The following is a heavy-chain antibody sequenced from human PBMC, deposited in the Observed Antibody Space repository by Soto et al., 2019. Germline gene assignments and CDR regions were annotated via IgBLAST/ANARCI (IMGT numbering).Heavy chain of an antibody. Sequence: QVQLQESGPGLVKPSQTLSLTCTVSGGSISSGDYYWSWIRQPPGKGLEWIGYIYYSGSTYYNPSPKRRVTISVDTSKTQFSLNVSSVTAADTAVYYCARALPPPLVRGVVNWFDPWGQGTLVTVSS. V-gene: IGHV4-30-4*01. CDR2: IYYSGST. CDR1: GGSISSGDYY. CDR3: ARALPPPLVRGVVNWFDP. J-gene: IGHJ5*02. D-gene: IGHD3-10*01.